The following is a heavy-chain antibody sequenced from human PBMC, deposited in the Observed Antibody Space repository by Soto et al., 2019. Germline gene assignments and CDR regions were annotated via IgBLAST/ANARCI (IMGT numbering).Heavy chain of an antibody. CDR2: IWYDGSNK. Sequence: QVQLVESAGGVVQPGRSLRLSCAASGLTFNSYGMHWVRQAPGKGLEWVAAIWYDGSNKYYADSVKGRFTISRDNSKNTLYLEMNSLRAEDTAVYYCARESVGWFDPWGQGTLVTVSS. CDR1: GLTFNSYG. V-gene: IGHV3-33*01. CDR3: ARESVGWFDP. J-gene: IGHJ5*02.